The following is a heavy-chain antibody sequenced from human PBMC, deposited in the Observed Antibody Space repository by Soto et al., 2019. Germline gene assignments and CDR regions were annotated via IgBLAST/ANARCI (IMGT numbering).Heavy chain of an antibody. CDR1: GYSFTSYW. J-gene: IGHJ6*02. CDR2: IYPGDSDT. CDR3: ARQDIVVVPAADRLDNYYYYYGMDV. D-gene: IGHD2-2*01. V-gene: IGHV5-51*01. Sequence: GESLKISCKGSGYSFTSYWIGWVRQMPGKGLEWMGIIYPGDSDTRYSPSFQGQVTISADKSISTAYLQWSSLKASDTAMYYCARQDIVVVPAADRLDNYYYYYGMDVWGHGTTVTVSS.